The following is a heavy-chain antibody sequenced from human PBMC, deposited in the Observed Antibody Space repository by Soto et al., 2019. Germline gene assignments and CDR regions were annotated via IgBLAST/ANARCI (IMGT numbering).Heavy chain of an antibody. J-gene: IGHJ6*02. CDR1: GFRFSAYA. V-gene: IGHV3-30*18. Sequence: GGSLRLSCAASGFRFSAYAMHWVRQAPGKGLEWVAVISYEGSNRFYADSVKGRFTVSRDNSKNMVYLQMNSLRGEDTAVFYCAKDYGDYNFNYGMDVWGQGTTVTVS. CDR3: AKDYGDYNFNYGMDV. D-gene: IGHD4-17*01. CDR2: ISYEGSNR.